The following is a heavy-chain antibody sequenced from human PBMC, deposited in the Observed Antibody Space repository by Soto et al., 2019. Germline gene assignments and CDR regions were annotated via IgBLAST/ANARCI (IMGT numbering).Heavy chain of an antibody. J-gene: IGHJ4*02. Sequence: GGSLRLSCAASGFTFFSYAMSWVRQAPGKGLEWVSAISGSGGSTYYADSVKGRFTISRDNSKNTLYLQMNSLRAEDTAVYYCAKVSLMVYATMSYYFDYWGQGTLVTVSS. CDR3: AKVSLMVYATMSYYFDY. D-gene: IGHD2-8*01. CDR2: ISGSGGST. CDR1: GFTFFSYA. V-gene: IGHV3-23*01.